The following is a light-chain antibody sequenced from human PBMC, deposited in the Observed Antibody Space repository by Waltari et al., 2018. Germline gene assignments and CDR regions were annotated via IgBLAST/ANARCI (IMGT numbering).Light chain of an antibody. CDR3: QSYDTRLDASYV. V-gene: IGLV1-40*01. J-gene: IGLJ1*01. CDR1: SANIGAGYD. Sequence: QSVLTQPPSVSRAPGQRVTISCTGTSANIGAGYDLPWYRQVPGGAPKLLTTSTTSRPSGVPARFSGSKSGTSASLAITGLQAEDEADYYCQSYDTRLDASYVFGPGTRVSVL. CDR2: STT.